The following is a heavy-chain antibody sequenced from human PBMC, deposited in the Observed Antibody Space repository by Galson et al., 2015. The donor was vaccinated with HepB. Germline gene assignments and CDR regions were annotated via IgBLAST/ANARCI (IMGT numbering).Heavy chain of an antibody. CDR2: ISSSSSYT. CDR3: AREVRHRVGYNWFDP. D-gene: IGHD1-26*01. J-gene: IGHJ5*02. Sequence: SLRLSCAASGFTFSDYYMRWIRQAPGKGLEWVSYISSSSSYTNYADSVKGRFTISRDNAKNSLYLQMNSLRAEDTAVYYCAREVRHRVGYNWFDPWGQGTLVTVSS. V-gene: IGHV3-11*05. CDR1: GFTFSDYY.